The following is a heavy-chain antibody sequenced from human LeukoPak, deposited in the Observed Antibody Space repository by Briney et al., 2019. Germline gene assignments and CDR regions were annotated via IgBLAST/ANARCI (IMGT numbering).Heavy chain of an antibody. V-gene: IGHV4-34*01. J-gene: IGHJ4*02. CDR2: IYYSGST. D-gene: IGHD2-15*01. CDR1: GGSLSGDY. Sequence: SETLSLTCAVYGGSLSGDYWTWIRQPPGKGLEWIGSIYYSGSTYYNPSLKSRVTISVDTSKNQFSLKLSSVTAADTAVYYCAKGNLLPDYWGQGTLVTVSS. CDR3: AKGNLLPDY.